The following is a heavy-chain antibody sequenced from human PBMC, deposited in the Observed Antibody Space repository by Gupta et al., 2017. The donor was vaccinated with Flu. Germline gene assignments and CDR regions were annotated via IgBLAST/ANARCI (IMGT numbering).Heavy chain of an antibody. Sequence: EVQLVESGGGLVQPGGSLRLSCAASGFTFSDYFMDWVRLAPGKGLEWVGRTKIKADSYTTEYAASVKGRFTISRDDSKNSLYLQMNSLKTEDTAVYYCARESYWKFDYWGQGTLVTVSS. CDR3: ARESYWKFDY. CDR1: GFTFSDYF. CDR2: TKIKADSYTT. D-gene: IGHD1-1*01. J-gene: IGHJ4*02. V-gene: IGHV3-72*01.